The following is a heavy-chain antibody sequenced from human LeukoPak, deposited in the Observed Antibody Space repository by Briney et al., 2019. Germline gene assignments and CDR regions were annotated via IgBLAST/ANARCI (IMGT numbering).Heavy chain of an antibody. CDR3: ARWHFVDYRFDY. D-gene: IGHD4-17*01. CDR1: GYTFSNYY. V-gene: IGHV1-46*01. CDR2: INPSGGST. Sequence: GASVKVSCTASGYTFSNYYMHWVRQAPGQGLEWMGIINPSGGSTSYAQKFQGRVTMTRDTSTSTVYMELSSLRSEDTAAYYCARWHFVDYRFDYWGQGTLV. J-gene: IGHJ4*02.